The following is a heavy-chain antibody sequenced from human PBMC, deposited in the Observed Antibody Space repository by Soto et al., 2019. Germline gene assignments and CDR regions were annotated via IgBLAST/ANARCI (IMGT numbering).Heavy chain of an antibody. CDR3: ARRREIVVVTAMFWFDP. CDR1: GVSISSNDYY. Sequence: SETLSLTCTVSGVSISSNDYYWGWVRQPPGKGLEWIGSLHYSGSTYYNPSLKSRVTISVDTPKNQFSLKLSSVTAADTAVYYCARRREIVVVTAMFWFDPWGQGTLVTVSS. CDR2: LHYSGST. D-gene: IGHD2-21*02. J-gene: IGHJ5*02. V-gene: IGHV4-39*07.